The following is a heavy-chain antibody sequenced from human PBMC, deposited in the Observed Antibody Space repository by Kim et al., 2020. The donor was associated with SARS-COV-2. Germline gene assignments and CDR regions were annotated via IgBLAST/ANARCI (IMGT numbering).Heavy chain of an antibody. J-gene: IGHJ6*02. CDR2: IGTAGDT. CDR3: ARGGSSANYYYYHGMDV. D-gene: IGHD6-13*01. CDR1: GFTFSSYD. Sequence: GGSLRLSCAASGFTFSSYDMHWVRQAPGKGLEWVSAIGTAGDTYYPGSVKGRFTISRENAKNSLYLQMNSLRAGDTAVYYCARGGSSANYYYYHGMDVWGQGTTVTVSS. V-gene: IGHV3-13*01.